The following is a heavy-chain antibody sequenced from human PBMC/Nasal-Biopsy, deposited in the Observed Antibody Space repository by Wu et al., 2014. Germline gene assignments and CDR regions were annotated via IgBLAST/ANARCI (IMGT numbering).Heavy chain of an antibody. V-gene: IGHV4-4*07. J-gene: IGHJ4*02. CDR1: GGAISDHY. CDR2: IYSRGST. Sequence: LSLTCTVSGGAISDHYWSWIRQSAGKGLEWIGHIYSRGSTYFNPSLKSRVTISVDTSKKQFSLKLTSVTAADRAVYYCARVRLGRIDYWGQGTLVTVSS. D-gene: IGHD7-27*01. CDR3: ARVRLGRIDY.